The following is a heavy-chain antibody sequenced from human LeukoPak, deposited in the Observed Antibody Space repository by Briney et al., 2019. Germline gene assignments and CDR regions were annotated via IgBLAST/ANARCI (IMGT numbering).Heavy chain of an antibody. CDR2: VYQTGST. Sequence: PSETLSLTCAVSGGSINSYYWSWIRQPPGKGLEWIGYVYQTGSTDYNPSLKSRVTISVDTSKNQFSLRLTSVTAADTAVYYCARDSCHDMSRALDYWGQGTLVTVSS. V-gene: IGHV4-59*01. J-gene: IGHJ4*02. D-gene: IGHD3-9*01. CDR3: ARDSCHDMSRALDY. CDR1: GGSINSYY.